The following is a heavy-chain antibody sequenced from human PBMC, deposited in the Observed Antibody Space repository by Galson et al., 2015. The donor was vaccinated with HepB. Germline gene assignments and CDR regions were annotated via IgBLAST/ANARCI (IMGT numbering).Heavy chain of an antibody. CDR3: ARGHVVTKPKNYYCYYIDV. Sequence: SLRLSCAPSGFTFSRYGMHWVRQAPGKGLEWVAVISYDGSNKYYADSVKSRFTISRDNSKNTLYLKVNTLRAEDTAVYYCARGHVVTKPKNYYCYYIDVWGKGTTVTVSS. D-gene: IGHD5-12*01. V-gene: IGHV3-33*01. CDR2: ISYDGSNK. J-gene: IGHJ6*03. CDR1: GFTFSRYG.